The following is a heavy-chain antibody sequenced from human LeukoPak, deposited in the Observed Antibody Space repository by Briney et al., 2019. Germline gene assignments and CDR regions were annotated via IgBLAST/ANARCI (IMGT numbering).Heavy chain of an antibody. J-gene: IGHJ4*02. D-gene: IGHD6-19*01. CDR3: ASTDSGWYYFDY. CDR2: IRYDGSNK. Sequence: GGSLRLSCAASGFTFSSYGMHWVRQAPGMGLEWVAFIRYDGSNKYYADSVKGRFTISRDNSKNTLYLQMNSLRAEDTAVYYCASTDSGWYYFDYWGQGTPVTVSS. CDR1: GFTFSSYG. V-gene: IGHV3-30*02.